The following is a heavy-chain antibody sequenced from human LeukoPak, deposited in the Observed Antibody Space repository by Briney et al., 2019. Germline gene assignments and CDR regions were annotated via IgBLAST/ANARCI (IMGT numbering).Heavy chain of an antibody. CDR2: INQDGSEK. D-gene: IGHD3-10*01. J-gene: IGHJ6*03. Sequence: GGSLRLSCAASGFTFSSYWMSWVRQAPGKGLEWVANINQDGSEKYYVDSVKGRFIISRDNAKNSLYLQMNSLRAEDTAVYYCARGEGVRGVMYYYYYYMDVWGKGTTVTVSS. V-gene: IGHV3-7*01. CDR1: GFTFSSYW. CDR3: ARGEGVRGVMYYYYYYMDV.